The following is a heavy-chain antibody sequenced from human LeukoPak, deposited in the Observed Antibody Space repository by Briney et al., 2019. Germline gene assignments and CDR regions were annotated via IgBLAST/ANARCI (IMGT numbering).Heavy chain of an antibody. CDR2: IYISGST. D-gene: IGHD6-13*01. J-gene: IGHJ3*02. V-gene: IGHV4-4*07. CDR3: AGGYSSSWYGSFDI. Sequence: PSETLSLTCTVSGGSISSYYWSWIRQPAGKGLEWIGRIYISGSTNYNPSLKSRVTISVDTSKNQSSLKLSSVTAADTAVYYCAGGYSSSWYGSFDIWGQGTMVTVSS. CDR1: GGSISSYY.